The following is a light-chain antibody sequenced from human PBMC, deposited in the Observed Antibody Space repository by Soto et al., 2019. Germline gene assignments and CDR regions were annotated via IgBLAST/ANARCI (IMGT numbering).Light chain of an antibody. CDR3: CSYTTSSTYF. Sequence: QSALTQPPSASGSPGQTVAISCTGTSSDVGAYNYVSWYQQHPGKAPKLMIYDVIQRPSGVPARFSGSKSGNTASLTVSGLQPEDEADYSCCSYTTSSTYFFGPGTKVTVL. J-gene: IGLJ1*01. V-gene: IGLV2-8*01. CDR1: SSDVGAYNY. CDR2: DVI.